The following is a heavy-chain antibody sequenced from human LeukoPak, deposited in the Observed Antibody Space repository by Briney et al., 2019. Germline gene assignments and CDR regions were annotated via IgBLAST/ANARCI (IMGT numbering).Heavy chain of an antibody. J-gene: IGHJ4*02. CDR1: GFTVSDNY. Sequence: GGSLRLSCAASGFTVSDNYMTWVRQAPGKGLEWVSVIYSDGTTNYGDSVKGRFTISRDNSKNTLNLQMNSLTAEDTAVYYCARETTAAGSRHFGYWGQGTLVTVSS. CDR3: ARETTAAGSRHFGY. CDR2: IYSDGTT. D-gene: IGHD6-13*01. V-gene: IGHV3-66*01.